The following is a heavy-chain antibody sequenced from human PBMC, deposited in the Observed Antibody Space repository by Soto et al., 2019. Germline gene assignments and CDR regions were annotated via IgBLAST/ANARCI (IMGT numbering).Heavy chain of an antibody. CDR2: IYYSGST. D-gene: IGHD6-13*01. V-gene: IGHV4-31*03. CDR3: ARQAAGSIYYYYYYGMDV. CDR1: GGSISSGGYY. J-gene: IGHJ6*02. Sequence: SETLSLTCTVSGGSISSGGYYWSWIRQHPGKGLEWIGYIYYSGSTYYNPSLKSRVTMSVDTSKNQFSLKLSPVTAADTAVYYCARQAAGSIYYYYYYGMDVWGQGTTVTVSS.